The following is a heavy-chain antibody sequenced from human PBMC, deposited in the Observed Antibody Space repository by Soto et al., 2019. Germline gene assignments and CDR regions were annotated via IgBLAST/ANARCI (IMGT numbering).Heavy chain of an antibody. Sequence: GGSLRLSCAASGFTFSSYGMHWVRQAPGKGLEWVAVIWYDGSNKYYADSVKGRFTISRDNSKNTLYLQMNSLRAEDTAVYYGARDSYPITMVRGALDYGGQGTLVTVSS. D-gene: IGHD3-10*01. CDR3: ARDSYPITMVRGALDY. V-gene: IGHV3-33*01. CDR2: IWYDGSNK. J-gene: IGHJ4*02. CDR1: GFTFSSYG.